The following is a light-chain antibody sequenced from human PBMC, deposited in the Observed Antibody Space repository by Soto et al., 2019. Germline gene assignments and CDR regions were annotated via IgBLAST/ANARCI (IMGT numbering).Light chain of an antibody. Sequence: DVQMTQSPSSVSASVGDRVTITCRASQDIRSWLTWYQQKPGQAPKLLIYAASTLQNGVPSRFSGSGSGTDFTLTISGLEPEDFAPYCCQQAYGFPHPFGQGARLDIK. CDR3: QQAYGFPHP. J-gene: IGKJ2*01. CDR2: AAS. CDR1: QDIRSW. V-gene: IGKV1-12*01.